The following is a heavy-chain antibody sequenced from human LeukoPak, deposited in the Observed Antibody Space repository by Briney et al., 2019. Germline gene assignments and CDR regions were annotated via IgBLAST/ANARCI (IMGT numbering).Heavy chain of an antibody. J-gene: IGHJ5*02. CDR2: IYYSGST. V-gene: IGHV4-59*12. Sequence: SETLSLTCTVSGGSISSYYWSWIRQPPGKGLEWIGYIYYSGSTNYNPSLKSRVTISVDTSKNQFSLKLSSVTAADTAVYYCARDPRVNYYDSSGYGFDPWGQGTLVTVSS. CDR1: GGSISSYY. D-gene: IGHD3-22*01. CDR3: ARDPRVNYYDSSGYGFDP.